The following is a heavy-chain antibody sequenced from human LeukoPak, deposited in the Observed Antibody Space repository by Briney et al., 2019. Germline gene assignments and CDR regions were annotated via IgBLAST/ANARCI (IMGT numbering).Heavy chain of an antibody. D-gene: IGHD1-26*01. CDR3: ARAPIVGARNAFDI. CDR1: GYSISSGYY. V-gene: IGHV4-38-2*02. Sequence: QVQLQESGPGLVKPSQTLSLTCTVSGYSISSGYYWGRIRQPPWKGPEWIGGINHSGTTNYHRSLKGRVTISVDTSKNQFSLKLSSVTAADTAVYYCARAPIVGARNAFDIWGQGTMVTVSS. J-gene: IGHJ3*02. CDR2: INHSGTT.